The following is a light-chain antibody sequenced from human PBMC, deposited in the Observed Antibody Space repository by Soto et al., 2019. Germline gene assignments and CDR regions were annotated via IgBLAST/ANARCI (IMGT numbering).Light chain of an antibody. J-gene: IGLJ1*01. CDR2: DVS. V-gene: IGLV2-14*03. CDR1: NSDVGAYKP. Sequence: QSVLTQPASVSGSPGQPITISCTGTNSDVGAYKPVSWYQHHPGKAPKLMIYDVSYRPSGVSNRFSGSRSGNTASLTISGLQPEDESDYYCSSSTTRGTRVFGTGTKVTVL. CDR3: SSSTTRGTRV.